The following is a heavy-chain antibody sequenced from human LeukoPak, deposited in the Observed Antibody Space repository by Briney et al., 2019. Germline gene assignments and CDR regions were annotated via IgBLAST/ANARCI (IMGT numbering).Heavy chain of an antibody. J-gene: IGHJ3*02. CDR2: IYTSGST. Sequence: PSETLSLTCTVSGGSISSYYWSWIRQPAGKGLEWIGRIYTSGSTNYNPSLKSRVTMSVDTSKNQFSLKLSSVTAADTAVYYCARDGGTMVQDLKAFDIWGQGTMVTVSS. CDR3: ARDGGTMVQDLKAFDI. CDR1: GGSISSYY. D-gene: IGHD3-10*01. V-gene: IGHV4-4*07.